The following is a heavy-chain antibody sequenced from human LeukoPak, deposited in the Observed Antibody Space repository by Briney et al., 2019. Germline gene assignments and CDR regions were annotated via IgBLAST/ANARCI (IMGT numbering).Heavy chain of an antibody. CDR2: IYTSGST. CDR3: ARYYGSRILGYYMEV. V-gene: IGHV4-4*07. Sequence: PSETLSLTCTVSSASISSYSWSWIRQPAGKGLEWIGSIYTSGSTNYNPSLKSRVTMSIDTSTNQFSLRLTSVAAADTAVYYCARYYGSRILGYYMEVWGKGTTVTVSS. J-gene: IGHJ6*03. CDR1: SASISSYS. D-gene: IGHD3-10*01.